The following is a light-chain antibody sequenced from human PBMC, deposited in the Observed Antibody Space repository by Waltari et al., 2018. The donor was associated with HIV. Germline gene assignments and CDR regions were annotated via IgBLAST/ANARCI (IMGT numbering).Light chain of an antibody. CDR2: DVS. CDR3: SSYTISSTLV. J-gene: IGLJ2*01. V-gene: IGLV2-14*01. CDR1: SSDVGGYNY. Sequence: QSALTQPASVSGSPGQSITISCTGTSSDVGGYNYVSWYPQHPGKAPTLMIYDVSNRPSGVSNPFSGSKAGNTASRTISGLQAEDEADYYCSSYTISSTLVFGGGTKLTVL.